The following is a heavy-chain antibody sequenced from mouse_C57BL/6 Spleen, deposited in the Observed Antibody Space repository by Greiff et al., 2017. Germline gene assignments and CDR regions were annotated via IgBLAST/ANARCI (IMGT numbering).Heavy chain of an antibody. CDR3: ARQPYYSNWAMDY. J-gene: IGHJ4*01. D-gene: IGHD2-5*01. CDR2: ISNGGGST. V-gene: IGHV5-12*01. Sequence: EVQRVESGGGLVQPGGSLKLSCAASGFTFSDYYMYWVRQTPEKRLEWVAYISNGGGSTYYPDTVKGRFTISRDNAKNTLYLQMSRLKSEDTAMYYCARQPYYSNWAMDYWGQGTSVTVSS. CDR1: GFTFSDYY.